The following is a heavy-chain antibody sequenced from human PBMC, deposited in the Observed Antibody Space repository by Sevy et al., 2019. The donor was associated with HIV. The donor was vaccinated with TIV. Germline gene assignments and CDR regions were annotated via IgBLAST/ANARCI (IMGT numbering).Heavy chain of an antibody. CDR1: GYTLTELS. V-gene: IGHV1-24*01. CDR3: ATTKDYYDSSGSPFDY. J-gene: IGHJ4*02. Sequence: ASVKVSCKVSGYTLTELSMHWVRQAPGKGLEWMGSFEPEDGETVYAQKFQGRVTMTEDTSSDTAYMELSSLRSDDTAVYYCATTKDYYDSSGSPFDYWGQGTLVTVSS. D-gene: IGHD3-22*01. CDR2: FEPEDGET.